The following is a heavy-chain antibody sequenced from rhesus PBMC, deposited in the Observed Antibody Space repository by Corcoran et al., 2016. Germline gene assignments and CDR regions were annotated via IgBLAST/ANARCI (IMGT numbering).Heavy chain of an antibody. V-gene: IGHV4-127*01. J-gene: IGHJ3*01. CDR3: ARGVSGIFF. CDR1: GYSISSGYG. CDR2: IYCSCSRT. Sequence: QVQLQESGPGRVKPSETLSLTCAVSGYSISSGYGWSWIRKAPGMGLEGIGYIYCSCSRTNYNPTLKSRVTRSVDTAKNQLSLKLSSVTTADTAVYYCARGVSGIFFWGQGRRVTVSS. D-gene: IGHD6-25*01.